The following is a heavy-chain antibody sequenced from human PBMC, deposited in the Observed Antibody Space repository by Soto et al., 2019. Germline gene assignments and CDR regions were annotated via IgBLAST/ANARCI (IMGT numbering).Heavy chain of an antibody. CDR2: IDPSDSYT. CDR1: GYSFTSYW. J-gene: IGHJ1*01. V-gene: IGHV5-10-1*01. D-gene: IGHD6-13*01. Sequence: SCKGSGYSFTSYWISWVRQMPGKGLEWMGRIDPSDSYTNYSPSFQGHVTISADKSISTAYLQWSSLKASDTAMYYCARGYNPIIEEGGMRAAEYFQHWGQGTLVTVSS. CDR3: ARGYNPIIEEGGMRAAEYFQH.